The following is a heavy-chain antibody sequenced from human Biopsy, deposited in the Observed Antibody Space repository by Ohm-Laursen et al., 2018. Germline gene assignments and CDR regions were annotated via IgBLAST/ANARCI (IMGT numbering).Heavy chain of an antibody. CDR3: AKDKGAHINYGDLYYFDS. CDR1: RFTFEDYA. V-gene: IGHV3-9*01. J-gene: IGHJ4*02. CDR2: IDWNRGSI. Sequence: SLRLSCTASRFTFEDYAVHWVRLTPGKGLEWVSGIDWNRGSIAYGDSVKGRFTISRDNGKNFLYLQMSSLRVEDTALYFCAKDKGAHINYGDLYYFDSWGPGTMVTVSA. D-gene: IGHD3-10*01.